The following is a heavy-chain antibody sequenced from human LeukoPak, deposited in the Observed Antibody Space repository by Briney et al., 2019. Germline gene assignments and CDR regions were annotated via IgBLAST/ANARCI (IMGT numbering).Heavy chain of an antibody. J-gene: IGHJ3*02. V-gene: IGHV3-30*18. CDR3: AKVGGSSDI. CDR2: ISYDGSNK. CDR1: GFTFSSYG. D-gene: IGHD1-26*01. Sequence: GGSLRLSCAASGFTFSSYGMHWVCQAPGKGLEWEAVISYDGSNKYYADSVKGRFTISRDNSKNTLYLQMNSLRAEDTAVYYCAKVGGSSDIWGQETMVTVSS.